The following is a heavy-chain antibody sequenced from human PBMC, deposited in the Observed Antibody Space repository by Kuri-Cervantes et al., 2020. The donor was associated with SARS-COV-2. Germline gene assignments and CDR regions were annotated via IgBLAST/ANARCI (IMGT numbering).Heavy chain of an antibody. CDR3: ARSAVPVRYRSWFDP. D-gene: IGHD2-2*02. CDR1: GYTFTSYA. J-gene: IGHJ5*02. Sequence: ASVKVSCKASGYTFTSYAMHWVRQAPGQRLEWMGWINAGNGNTKYSQKFQGRVTITRDTSASTAYMELSSLRSEDTAVYYCARSAVPVRYRSWFDPWGQGTLVTVSS. V-gene: IGHV1-3*01. CDR2: INAGNGNT.